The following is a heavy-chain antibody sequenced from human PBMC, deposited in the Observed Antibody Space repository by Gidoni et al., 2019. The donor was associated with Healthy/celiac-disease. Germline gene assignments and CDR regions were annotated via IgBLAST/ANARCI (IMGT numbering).Heavy chain of an antibody. J-gene: IGHJ6*02. CDR2: IYYSGST. CDR1: GASLSRGGYY. Sequence: QVQLQESGPGLVKPSQTLSLTCTVSGASLSRGGYYLSVLRQNPGKGLEWIGYIYYSGSTYYNPSLNVRVTISVDTSNNQFSLKLSSVTAADTAVYSCAREPEDYYENYYGMDVWGQGTTVTVSS. D-gene: IGHD3-22*01. V-gene: IGHV4-31*03. CDR3: AREPEDYYENYYGMDV.